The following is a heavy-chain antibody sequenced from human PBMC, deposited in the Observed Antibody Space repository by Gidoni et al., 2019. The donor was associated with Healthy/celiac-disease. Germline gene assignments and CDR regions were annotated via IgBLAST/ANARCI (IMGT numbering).Heavy chain of an antibody. J-gene: IGHJ4*02. Sequence: EVQLVQSGAEVKKPGESLKISCKRSGYSFTSYWIGWVRQMPGKGLEWMGIIYPGDSDTRYSPSFQGQVTISADKSISTAYLQWSSLKASDTAMYYCARLGVYCSSTSCYEGSDYWGQGTLVTVSS. CDR3: ARLGVYCSSTSCYEGSDY. CDR2: IYPGDSDT. V-gene: IGHV5-51*01. CDR1: GYSFTSYW. D-gene: IGHD2-2*01.